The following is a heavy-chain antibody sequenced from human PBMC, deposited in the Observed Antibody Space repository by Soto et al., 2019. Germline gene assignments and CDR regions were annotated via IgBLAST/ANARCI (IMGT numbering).Heavy chain of an antibody. CDR1: CYTFINYG. CDR3: ARDPVGPAGFDP. V-gene: IGHV1-18*01. CDR2: INTYNGNT. D-gene: IGHD1-26*01. J-gene: IGHJ5*02. Sequence: QVQLVQSGAEVKNPGASVKVACKASCYTFINYGISWVRQAPGQGLEWMGWINTYNGNTNYAKKFQGRVTMTTDTSTSTAYMELRSLRSDDTAVYHCARDPVGPAGFDPWGQGTLVTVYS.